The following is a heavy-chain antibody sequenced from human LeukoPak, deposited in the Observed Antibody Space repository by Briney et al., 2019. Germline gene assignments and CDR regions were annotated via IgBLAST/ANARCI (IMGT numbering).Heavy chain of an antibody. CDR3: TSLWDPVAGSTPLPL. CDR1: GFSFSNYE. J-gene: IGHJ4*02. D-gene: IGHD6-19*01. CDR2: ICKSGSKTTI. V-gene: IGHV3-48*03. Sequence: PGGSLRLSCVASGFSFSNYEMNWVRQAPGKGLEWVSYICKSGSKTTIYYADSVKGRFIISRDNARSSAHLLMNSLRVEDTAVYYCTSLWDPVAGSTPLPLWGLRTLVTVSS.